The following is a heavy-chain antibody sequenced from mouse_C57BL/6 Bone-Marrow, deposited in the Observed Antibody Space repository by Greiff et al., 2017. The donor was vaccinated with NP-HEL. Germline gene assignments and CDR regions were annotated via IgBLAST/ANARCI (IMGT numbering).Heavy chain of an antibody. CDR3: ARDGGFWFAY. CDR1: GFTFSSYA. J-gene: IGHJ3*01. Sequence: EVKVVESGGGLVKPGGSLKLSCAASGFTFSSYAMSWVRQTPEKRLEWVATISDGGSYTYYPDNVKGRFTISRDNAKNNLYLQMSHLKSEDTAMYYCARDGGFWFAYWGQGTLVTVSA. CDR2: ISDGGSYT. V-gene: IGHV5-4*01.